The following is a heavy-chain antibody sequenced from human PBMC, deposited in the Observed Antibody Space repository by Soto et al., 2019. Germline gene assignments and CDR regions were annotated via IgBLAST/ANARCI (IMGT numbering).Heavy chain of an antibody. CDR3: SHSPSGWYLFDY. D-gene: IGHD6-19*01. CDR2: IYWNDGK. J-gene: IGHJ4*02. Sequence: QITLKESGRTLVRPTQNLTLTCTFSGFSLSTSGLGVGWMRQPPGKALEWLALIYWNDGKRYSPFLEARLTITKDTSKNQVVVTMTDMDPVDTATYCCSHSPSGWYLFDYWGQGTLVTVSS. CDR1: GFSLSTSGLG. V-gene: IGHV2-5*01.